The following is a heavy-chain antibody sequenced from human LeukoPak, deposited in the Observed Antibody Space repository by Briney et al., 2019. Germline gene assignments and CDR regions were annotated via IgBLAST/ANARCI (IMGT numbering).Heavy chain of an antibody. Sequence: SVKVSCKSSGGTFNNYAISWVRQAPGQGLEWMGGIIPIFGTSNYAQKFQGRVTITADESTSTAYMELSSLRSADTAVYYCARGRNGLLWFGELLSWGQGTLVTVSS. CDR2: IIPIFGTS. CDR1: GGTFNNYA. J-gene: IGHJ5*02. V-gene: IGHV1-69*13. D-gene: IGHD3-10*01. CDR3: ARGRNGLLWFGELLS.